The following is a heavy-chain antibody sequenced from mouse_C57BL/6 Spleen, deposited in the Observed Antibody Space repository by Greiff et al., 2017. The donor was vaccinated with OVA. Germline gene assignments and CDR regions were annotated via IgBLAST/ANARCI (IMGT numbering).Heavy chain of an antibody. Sequence: QVQLQQPGAELVKPGASVKMSCKASGYTFTSYWITWVKQRPGQGLEWIGDIYPGSGSTNYNEKFKSKATLTVDTSSSTAYMQLSSLTSEDSAVYYGACRAFYGNYVLAYWGQGTLVTVSA. CDR1: GYTFTSYW. CDR2: IYPGSGST. D-gene: IGHD2-1*01. J-gene: IGHJ3*01. CDR3: ACRAFYGNYVLAY. V-gene: IGHV1-55*01.